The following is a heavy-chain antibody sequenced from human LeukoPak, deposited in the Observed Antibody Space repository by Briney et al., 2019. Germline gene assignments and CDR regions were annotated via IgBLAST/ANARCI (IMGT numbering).Heavy chain of an antibody. CDR1: GYTFTSYG. J-gene: IGHJ5*02. Sequence: EASVKVSCKASGYTFTSYGISWVRQAPGQGLEWMGWISAYNGNTTYAQKLQGRVTMTTDTSTSTAYMELRSLRSDDTAVYYCARLYNWNVQNWFDPWGQGTLVTVSS. V-gene: IGHV1-18*01. CDR3: ARLYNWNVQNWFDP. CDR2: ISAYNGNT. D-gene: IGHD1-20*01.